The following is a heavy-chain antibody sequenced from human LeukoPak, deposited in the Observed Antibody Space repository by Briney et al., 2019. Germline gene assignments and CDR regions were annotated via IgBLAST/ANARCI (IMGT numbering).Heavy chain of an antibody. J-gene: IGHJ4*02. CDR2: ISGSDGST. D-gene: IGHD3-22*01. V-gene: IGHV3-23*01. CDR3: ARGGDSSGYHQYYFDY. CDR1: GFTFSSYA. Sequence: QSGGSLRLSCAASGFTFSSYAMTWVRQAPGKGLEWVSAISGSDGSTYYADSVRGRFTISRDNSKNTLYLQMNSLRAEDTAVYFCARGGDSSGYHQYYFDYWGQGTLVTVSS.